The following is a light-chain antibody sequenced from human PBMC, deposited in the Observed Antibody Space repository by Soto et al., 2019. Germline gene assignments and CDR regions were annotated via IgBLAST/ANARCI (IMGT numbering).Light chain of an antibody. CDR1: QSVNNNY. V-gene: IGKV3-20*01. CDR2: GAS. CDR3: QQYATSPRT. J-gene: IGKJ1*01. Sequence: ENVLTQSPGTLSLSPGEEATLSCRANQSVNNNYLAWYQQIPGQPPRLLIYGASSRATGIPDRVSGRGSGTDFTLTIARLEPEDFSVYYCQQYATSPRTFGQGTKVDIK.